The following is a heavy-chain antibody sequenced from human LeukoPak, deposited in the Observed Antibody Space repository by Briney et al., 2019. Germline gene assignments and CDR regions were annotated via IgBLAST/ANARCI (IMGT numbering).Heavy chain of an antibody. D-gene: IGHD2-21*01. Sequence: GGSLRLSCAASGFTLSSYAMSWVRQAPGKGLEWVSAISVSGNTYHADSVKGRFTISRDSSKNTLYLQMNRLRVEDAAVYYCAKALVTTCSGAYCYPFDYWGQGTLVTVSS. V-gene: IGHV3-23*01. CDR2: ISVSGNT. CDR3: AKALVTTCSGAYCYPFDY. CDR1: GFTLSSYA. J-gene: IGHJ4*02.